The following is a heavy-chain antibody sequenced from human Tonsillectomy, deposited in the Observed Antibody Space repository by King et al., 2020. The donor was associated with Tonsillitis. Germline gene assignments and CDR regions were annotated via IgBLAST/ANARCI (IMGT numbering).Heavy chain of an antibody. V-gene: IGHV3-15*01. CDR1: GFTFSNFW. Sequence: VQLVESGGRLVKPGGSLRLSCVVSGFTFSNFWMTWVRQSPGKGLEWVGRIKSRVSGGTTDYAAPVEGRFTISRDDSRNMVYLQMNSLKIEDTAVYYCTTDVPYTSGALESWGQGTVVTVSS. D-gene: IGHD3-3*01. CDR2: IKSRVSGGTT. J-gene: IGHJ5*02. CDR3: TTDVPYTSGALES.